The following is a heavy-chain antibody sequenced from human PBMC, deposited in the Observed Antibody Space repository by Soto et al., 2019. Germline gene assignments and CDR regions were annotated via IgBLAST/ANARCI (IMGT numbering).Heavy chain of an antibody. CDR1: GGSISSGGYY. D-gene: IGHD6-19*01. V-gene: IGHV4-31*03. CDR2: IYYSGST. Sequence: QVQLQESGPGLVKPSQTLSLTCTVSGGSISSGGYYWSWIRQHPGKGLEWIGYIYYSGSTYYNPSLKSRVTRSVDTSKNQFSLKLSSVTAADTAVYYCARGGGSSGWYFWFDPWGQGTLVTVSS. J-gene: IGHJ5*02. CDR3: ARGGGSSGWYFWFDP.